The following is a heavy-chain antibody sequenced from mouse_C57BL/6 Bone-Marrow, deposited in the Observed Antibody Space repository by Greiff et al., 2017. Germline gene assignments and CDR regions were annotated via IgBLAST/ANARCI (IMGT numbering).Heavy chain of an antibody. D-gene: IGHD4-1*02. V-gene: IGHV3-6*01. CDR3: ARCPFNWAGFAY. J-gene: IGHJ3*01. Sequence: EVQLQQSGPGLVKPSQSLSLTCSVTGYSITSGYYWNWIRQFPGNKLEWMGYISYDGSNNYNPSLKNRITITRDTSKNQFFLKLNSVTTEDTATYYCARCPFNWAGFAYWGQGTLVTVSA. CDR1: GYSITSGYY. CDR2: ISYDGSN.